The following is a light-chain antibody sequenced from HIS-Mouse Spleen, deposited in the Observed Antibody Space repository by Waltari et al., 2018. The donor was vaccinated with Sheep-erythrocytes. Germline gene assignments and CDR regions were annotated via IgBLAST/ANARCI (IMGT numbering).Light chain of an antibody. CDR2: DVS. CDR3: CSYAGSYNHV. V-gene: IGLV2-11*01. J-gene: IGLJ1*01. Sequence: QSALTQPRSVSGSPGQSVTIPRTGTSRDLGGYNSVSWYQQHPGKAPKLMIYDVSKRPSGVPDRFSGSKSGNTASLTISGLQAEDEADYYCCSYAGSYNHVFATGTKVTVL. CDR1: SRDLGGYNS.